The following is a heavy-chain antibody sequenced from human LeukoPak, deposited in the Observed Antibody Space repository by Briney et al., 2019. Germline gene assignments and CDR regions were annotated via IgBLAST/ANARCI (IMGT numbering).Heavy chain of an antibody. D-gene: IGHD2-15*01. J-gene: IGHJ4*02. V-gene: IGHV4-31*11. CDR3: AREVATALDY. CDR1: GGSFSGYY. CDR2: IYYSGST. Sequence: SETLSLTCAVYGGSFSGYYWSWIRQHPGKGLEWIGYIYYSGSTYYNPSLKSRVTISVDTSKNQFSLKLSSVTAADTAVYYCAREVATALDYWGQGTLVTVSS.